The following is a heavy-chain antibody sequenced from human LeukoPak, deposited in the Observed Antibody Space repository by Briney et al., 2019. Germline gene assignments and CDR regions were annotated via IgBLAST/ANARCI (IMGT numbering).Heavy chain of an antibody. D-gene: IGHD3-10*01. J-gene: IGHJ4*02. CDR2: VYYSGNT. V-gene: IGHV4-39*01. CDR1: GDSVTSSSYH. Sequence: SETLSLTCSVSGDSVTSSSYHWGWIRQPPGEGLEWIGTVYYSGNTYCNPSLKSRLTLSIDASKNQVSLRLSTVTVTDTAIYYCARLSGGNPGNFWGQGTLVTVSS. CDR3: ARLSGGNPGNF.